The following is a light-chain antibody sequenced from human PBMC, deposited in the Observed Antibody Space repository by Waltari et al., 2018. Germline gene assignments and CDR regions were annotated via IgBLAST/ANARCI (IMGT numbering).Light chain of an antibody. CDR3: QQYYDIPVT. CDR2: WAS. Sequence: DIVMTQSPDSLPVSLGERATLHCKSSQSVLYNTDNKNYLAWYQQKPGQSPKLLIYWASTRESGVPDRFSGSGSGTDFTLTISGLQADDAAIYFCQQYYDIPVTFGQGTRLEIK. V-gene: IGKV4-1*01. CDR1: QSVLYNTDNKNY. J-gene: IGKJ2*01.